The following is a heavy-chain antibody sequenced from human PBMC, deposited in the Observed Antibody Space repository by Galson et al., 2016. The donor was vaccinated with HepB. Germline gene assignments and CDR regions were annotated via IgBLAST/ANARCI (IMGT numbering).Heavy chain of an antibody. CDR3: ARAGATHWFFDL. CDR2: ISGYSGDT. V-gene: IGHV1-18*04. Sequence: SVKVSCKASGYTFSDYGVAWVRQAPGQGFEWMGWISGYSGDTNYAQKFQARINMTRDTSTRTASLDLRSLRSDDTAVYYCARAGATHWFFDLWGRGTLVTVTS. CDR1: GYTFSDYG. J-gene: IGHJ2*01. D-gene: IGHD4/OR15-4a*01.